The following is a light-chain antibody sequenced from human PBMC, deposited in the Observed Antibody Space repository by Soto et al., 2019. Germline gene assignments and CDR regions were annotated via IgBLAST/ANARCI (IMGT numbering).Light chain of an antibody. CDR2: EVN. J-gene: IGLJ1*01. CDR1: SSDVGGYNY. Sequence: QSVLTQPASVSGSPGQSITISCTGTSSDVGGYNYVSWYQQHPGKAPKLMIYEVNNRPSGVSIRLSGSKSDNTASLTISGLQAEDEADYYCSSYTSSSTLYVFGTGTKVTVL. CDR3: SSYTSSSTLYV. V-gene: IGLV2-14*01.